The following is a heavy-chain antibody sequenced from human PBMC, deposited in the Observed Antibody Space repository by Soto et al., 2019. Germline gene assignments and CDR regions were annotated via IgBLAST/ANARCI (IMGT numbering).Heavy chain of an antibody. CDR2: INHSGST. CDR3: ARTYYDYVWGKKNSYYFDY. D-gene: IGHD3-16*01. J-gene: IGHJ4*02. Sequence: PSETLSLTCAVYGGSFSGYYWSWIRQPPGKGLEWIGEINHSGSTNYNPSLKSRVTISVDTSKNQFSLKLSSVTAADTAVYYCARTYYDYVWGKKNSYYFDYWGQGTLVTVSS. V-gene: IGHV4-34*01. CDR1: GGSFSGYY.